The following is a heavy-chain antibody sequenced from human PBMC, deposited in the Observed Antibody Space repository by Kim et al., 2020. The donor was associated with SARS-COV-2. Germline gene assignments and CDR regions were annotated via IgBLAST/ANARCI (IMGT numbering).Heavy chain of an antibody. Sequence: ASVKVSCKASGYTFTSYAMNWVRQAPGQGLEWMGWINTNTGNPTYAQGFTGRFVFSLDTSVSTAYLQISSLKAEDTAVYYCARGGELRYFDWLSGYFDYWGQGTLVTVSS. J-gene: IGHJ4*02. CDR2: INTNTGNP. D-gene: IGHD3-9*01. CDR3: ARGGELRYFDWLSGYFDY. CDR1: GYTFTSYA. V-gene: IGHV7-4-1*02.